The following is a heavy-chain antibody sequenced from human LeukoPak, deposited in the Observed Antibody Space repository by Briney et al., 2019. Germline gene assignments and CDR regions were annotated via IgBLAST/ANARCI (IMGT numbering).Heavy chain of an antibody. CDR2: ISYDGSNR. CDR3: ARSDIVVVPAAFHW. Sequence: GGSLRLSCAASGFTFNNYAMHWVRQAPGKGLEWVTVISYDGSNRYYADFVKGRFSISRDNSKNTLYLQMNSLRAEDTAVYYCARSDIVVVPAAFHWWGQGSLVTVSS. J-gene: IGHJ4*02. CDR1: GFTFNNYA. D-gene: IGHD2-2*01. V-gene: IGHV3-30*04.